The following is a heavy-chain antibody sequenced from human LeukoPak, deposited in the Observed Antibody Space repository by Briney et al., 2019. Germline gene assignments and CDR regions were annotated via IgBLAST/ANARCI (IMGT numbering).Heavy chain of an antibody. CDR1: GYTFTSYY. CDR2: INPNSGGT. D-gene: IGHD1-7*01. CDR3: ARDQTKRYYFDY. J-gene: IGHJ4*02. Sequence: ASVKVSCKASGYTFTSYYMHWVRQAPGQGGEGRGWINPNSGGTNYAQKFQGRGTMTRDTAIRKAYVELRRRRADDTAVYYCARDQTKRYYFDYWGQGTLVTVSS. V-gene: IGHV1-2*02.